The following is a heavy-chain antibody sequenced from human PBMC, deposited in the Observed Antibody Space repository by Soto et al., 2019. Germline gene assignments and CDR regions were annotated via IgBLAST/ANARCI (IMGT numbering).Heavy chain of an antibody. CDR2: IYHSGST. Sequence: QVQLQESGPGLVKPSQTLSLTCTVSGDSINNNNFYWSWIRQYPGKGLEWIGYIYHSGSTYYNPSLKGRVTISVDTSRNQFSLKLSSVTAADTAVYYCATSSIGDSSGYFPFWGQGTLVTVSS. CDR3: ATSSIGDSSGYFPF. D-gene: IGHD3-22*01. J-gene: IGHJ4*02. CDR1: GDSINNNNFY. V-gene: IGHV4-31*03.